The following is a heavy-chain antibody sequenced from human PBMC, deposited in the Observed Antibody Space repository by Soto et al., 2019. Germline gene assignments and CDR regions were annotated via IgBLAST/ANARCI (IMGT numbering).Heavy chain of an antibody. D-gene: IGHD5-18*01. Sequence: RSLTCAVYGGSFSGYYWSWIRQPPGKGLEWIGEINHSGSTNYNPSLKSRVTISVDTSKNQFSLKLSSVTAADTAVYYCARGRGAMALNWFDPWGQGTLVTVSS. CDR1: GGSFSGYY. J-gene: IGHJ5*02. CDR2: INHSGST. V-gene: IGHV4-34*01. CDR3: ARGRGAMALNWFDP.